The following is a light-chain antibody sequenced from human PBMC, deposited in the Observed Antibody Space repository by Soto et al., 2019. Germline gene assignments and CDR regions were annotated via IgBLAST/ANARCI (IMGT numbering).Light chain of an antibody. CDR2: DAS. CDR1: QSVSGK. CDR3: QQRGNWPS. Sequence: DIVMTQTPDTLSLHPGERATLSCRASQSVSGKLAWYQHRPGQAPRLLIYDASIRATGIPARFSGSGSGTDFTLTISSLEPEDFAVYYCQQRGNWPSFGGGTKVDIK. J-gene: IGKJ4*01. V-gene: IGKV3-11*01.